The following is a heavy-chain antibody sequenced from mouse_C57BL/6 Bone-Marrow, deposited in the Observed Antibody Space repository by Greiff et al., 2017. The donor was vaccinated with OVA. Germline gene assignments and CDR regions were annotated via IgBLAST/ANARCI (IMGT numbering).Heavy chain of an antibody. CDR3: ARRDLLLRSYAMDY. J-gene: IGHJ4*01. Sequence: EVQLQESGGGLVQPGGSLKLSCAASGFTFSDYYMYWVRQTPEKRLEWVAYISNGGGSTYYPDTVKGRFTISRDNAKNTLYLQMSRLKSEDTAMYYCARRDLLLRSYAMDYWGQGTSVTVSS. V-gene: IGHV5-12*01. D-gene: IGHD1-1*01. CDR1: GFTFSDYY. CDR2: ISNGGGST.